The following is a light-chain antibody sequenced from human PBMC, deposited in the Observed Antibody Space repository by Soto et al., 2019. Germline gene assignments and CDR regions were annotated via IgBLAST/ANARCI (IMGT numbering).Light chain of an antibody. V-gene: IGKV3-20*01. Sequence: EIVLTQSPGTLSSSPGERATLSCRASQSVSSSYLAWYQQKPGQAPRLLIYAASSRATGIPDRFSGSGSGTDFTLTISRLEPEDFAVYYCQQYGSSPWTFGQGTKVEIK. CDR2: AAS. CDR1: QSVSSSY. J-gene: IGKJ1*01. CDR3: QQYGSSPWT.